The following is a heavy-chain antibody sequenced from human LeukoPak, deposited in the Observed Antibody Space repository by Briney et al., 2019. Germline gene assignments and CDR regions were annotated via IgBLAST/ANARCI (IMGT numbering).Heavy chain of an antibody. CDR1: GGSFSGYY. J-gene: IGHJ3*02. CDR2: INHSGST. V-gene: IGHV4-34*01. D-gene: IGHD3-22*01. Sequence: PSETLSLTCAVYGGSFSGYYWSWIRQPPGKGLEWIGEINHSGSTNYNPSLKSRVTISVDTSKNQFSLKLSSVTAAHTAVYYCAEGYYDSSGDAFDIWGQGTMVTVSS. CDR3: AEGYYDSSGDAFDI.